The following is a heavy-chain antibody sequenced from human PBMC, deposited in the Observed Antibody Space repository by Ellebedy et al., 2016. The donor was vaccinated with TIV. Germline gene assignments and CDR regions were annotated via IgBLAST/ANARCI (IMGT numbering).Heavy chain of an antibody. J-gene: IGHJ5*02. Sequence: GESLKISCAASGFIFSDYQMSWIRQAPGKGLECVSYISSSGGTTYYADSVKGRSTISRDNAKNSLYLQMNSLRAEDTAVYYCARDTRFIDHQHNWFDPWGQGTLVTVSS. D-gene: IGHD2-2*01. V-gene: IGHV3-11*01. CDR1: GFIFSDYQ. CDR2: ISSSGGTT. CDR3: ARDTRFIDHQHNWFDP.